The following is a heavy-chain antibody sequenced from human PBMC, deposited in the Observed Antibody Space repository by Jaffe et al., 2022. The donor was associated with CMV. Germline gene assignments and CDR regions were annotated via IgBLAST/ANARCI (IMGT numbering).Heavy chain of an antibody. V-gene: IGHV3-23*01. D-gene: IGHD4-17*01. CDR2: IRGSGGRT. Sequence: DVHLLQSGGWVIQPGGSLRLSCVASGFTFSNYGMGWVRQTPGKGLEWVSLIRGSGGRTFHADSVKGRFTISRDNSRDTLFLQMDSLRAEDTALYFCAKEAGTTVVTPGWYFDVWGRGTLVTVSS. J-gene: IGHJ2*01. CDR3: AKEAGTTVVTPGWYFDV. CDR1: GFTFSNYG.